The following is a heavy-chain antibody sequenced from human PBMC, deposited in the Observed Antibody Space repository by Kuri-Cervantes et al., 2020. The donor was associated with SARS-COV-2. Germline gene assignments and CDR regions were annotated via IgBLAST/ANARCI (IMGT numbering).Heavy chain of an antibody. Sequence: ASVKVSCKASGYTFTGYYMHWVRQTPGQGLEWMGWINPNSGGTNYAQKFQGRVTMTRDTSISTAYMELSRLRSDDTAVYYCASNSNYWYYGMDVWGQGITVTVSS. CDR3: ASNSNYWYYGMDV. V-gene: IGHV1-2*02. CDR2: INPNSGGT. J-gene: IGHJ6*02. CDR1: GYTFTGYY. D-gene: IGHD4-11*01.